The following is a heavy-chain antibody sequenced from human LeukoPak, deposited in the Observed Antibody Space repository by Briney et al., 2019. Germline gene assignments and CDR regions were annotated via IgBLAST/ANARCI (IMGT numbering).Heavy chain of an antibody. D-gene: IGHD6-19*01. CDR3: SRRSYSSGPNWFDP. Sequence: GESLKISCMGAGYSFSSYWIASVRQMPGKGLEWMGIIYPGNSDARYSPSFEGQVTISADKSISTAYLQWSSLKASDTATYYCSRRSYSSGPNWFDPWGQGTLVSVSS. J-gene: IGHJ5*02. V-gene: IGHV5-51*01. CDR2: IYPGNSDA. CDR1: GYSFSSYW.